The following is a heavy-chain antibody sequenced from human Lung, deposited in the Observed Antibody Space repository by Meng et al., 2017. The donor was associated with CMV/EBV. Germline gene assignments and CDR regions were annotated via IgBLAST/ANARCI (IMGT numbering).Heavy chain of an antibody. J-gene: IGHJ3*01. CDR2: VFYTGST. CDR1: GGSITDYY. V-gene: IGHV4-59*01. CDR3: ARVQAGSFDV. Sequence: SETLSLTFTVSGGSITDYYWIWIRQPPGKAPQYIGDVFYTGSTTYNPSLKGRVIISLDSSKSQFSLKLSSVTAADTAVYYCARVQAGSFDVWGQGTMVTVSS.